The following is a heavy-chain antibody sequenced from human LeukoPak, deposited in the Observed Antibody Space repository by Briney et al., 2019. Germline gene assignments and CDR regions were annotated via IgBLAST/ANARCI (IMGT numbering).Heavy chain of an antibody. CDR3: AELGITMIGGV. CDR1: GFTFSTYN. V-gene: IGHV3-21*01. Sequence: GGSLRLSCAASGFTFSTYNMNWVRQAPGKGPEWVSSITSSSSYIYYADSVKGRFTISRDNAKNSLYLQMNSLRAEDTAVYYCAELGITMIGGVWGKGTTVTISS. CDR2: ITSSSSYI. J-gene: IGHJ6*04. D-gene: IGHD3-10*02.